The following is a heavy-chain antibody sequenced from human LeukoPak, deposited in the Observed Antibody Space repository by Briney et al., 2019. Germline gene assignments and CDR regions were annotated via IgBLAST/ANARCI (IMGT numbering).Heavy chain of an antibody. J-gene: IGHJ4*02. CDR2: ISRSGSTI. CDR1: GFTFSDYY. V-gene: IGHV3-11*01. CDR3: ATWVRHEWDLRYFDN. Sequence: GGSLRLSCVASGFTFSDYYMSWIRQAPGKGLEWLSYISRSGSTIYYADSVRGRFTVSRDNAKNSLYLQIHSLRAEDTALYYCATWVRHEWDLRYFDNWGQGILVTVSS. D-gene: IGHD1-26*01.